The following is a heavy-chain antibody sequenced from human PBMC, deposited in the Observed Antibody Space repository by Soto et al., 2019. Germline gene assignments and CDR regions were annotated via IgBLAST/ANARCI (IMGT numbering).Heavy chain of an antibody. CDR2: IMPIFRTP. J-gene: IGHJ6*02. CDR1: GGTFSNSA. V-gene: IGHV1-69*12. CDR3: ARDKDQVQLGGNYYYMLDV. Sequence: QVQLEQSGAEVKKPGSSVKVSCRASGGTFSNSALSWVRQAPGQGLEWIGGIMPIFRTPDYAQKFQGRVTITADESTSTAYMELSGLRRDDTAVYYCARDKDQVQLGGNYYYMLDVWGQGTTVTVSS. D-gene: IGHD1-1*01.